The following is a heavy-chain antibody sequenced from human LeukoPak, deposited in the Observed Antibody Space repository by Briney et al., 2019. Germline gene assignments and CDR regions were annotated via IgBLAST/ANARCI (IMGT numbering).Heavy chain of an antibody. Sequence: SGTLSLTCAVSGGSISSSNWWSWVRQPPGKGLEWIGEIYHSGSTNYNPSLKSRVTISVDKSKNQFSLKLSSVTAADTAVYYCAGVSQLLEGSTNWFDPWGQGTLVTVSS. CDR3: AGVSQLLEGSTNWFDP. CDR1: GGSISSSNW. CDR2: IYHSGST. J-gene: IGHJ5*02. V-gene: IGHV4-4*02. D-gene: IGHD2-2*01.